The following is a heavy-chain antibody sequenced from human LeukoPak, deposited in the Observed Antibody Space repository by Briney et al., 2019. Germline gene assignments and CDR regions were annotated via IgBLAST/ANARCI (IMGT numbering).Heavy chain of an antibody. CDR3: ARELGNDLDAFDI. D-gene: IGHD1-1*01. CDR1: GFTFSSYS. V-gene: IGHV3-48*01. Sequence: PGGSLRLSCAASGFTFSSYSMNWARQAPGKGLEWVSYISSSSSTIYYADSVKGRFTISRDNAKNSLYLQMNSLRAEDTAVYYCARELGNDLDAFDIWGQGTMVTVSS. CDR2: ISSSSSTI. J-gene: IGHJ3*02.